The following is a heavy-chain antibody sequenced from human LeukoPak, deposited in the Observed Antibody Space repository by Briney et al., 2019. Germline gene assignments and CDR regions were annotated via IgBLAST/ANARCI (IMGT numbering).Heavy chain of an antibody. V-gene: IGHV4-39*01. CDR2: LYDSERT. J-gene: IGHJ3*02. D-gene: IGHD6-19*01. Sequence: AETVSLTCTVSGRSNRSSSYYCGWIRQPPAAGLEWIVRLYDSERTYYNQSLKSRLTISVDTSKNQFSLKLSSVTAADTAVYYCATRIYSSGWYRVFDIWGQGTMVTVSS. CDR1: GRSNRSSSYY. CDR3: ATRIYSSGWYRVFDI.